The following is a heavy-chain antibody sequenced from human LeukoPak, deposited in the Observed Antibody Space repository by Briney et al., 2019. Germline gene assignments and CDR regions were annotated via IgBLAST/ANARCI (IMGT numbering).Heavy chain of an antibody. CDR2: ISSSSSYI. CDR3: ARVLSSSSVYYYYMDV. V-gene: IGHV3-21*01. CDR1: GFTFSSYS. J-gene: IGHJ6*03. Sequence: GGSLRLSCAASGFTFSSYSVNWVRQAPGKGLEWVSSISSSSSYIYYADSVKGRFTISRDNAKNSLYLQMNSLRAEDTAVYYCARVLSSSSVYYYYMDVWGKGTTVTVSS. D-gene: IGHD6-6*01.